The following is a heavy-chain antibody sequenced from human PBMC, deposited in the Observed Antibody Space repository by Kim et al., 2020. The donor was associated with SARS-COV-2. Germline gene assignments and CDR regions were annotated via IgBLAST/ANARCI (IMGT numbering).Heavy chain of an antibody. D-gene: IGHD2-2*01. V-gene: IGHV7-4-1*02. J-gene: IGHJ4*02. CDR2: INTNTGNP. CDR3: AREGIVVVPAAQGGFDY. CDR1: GYTFTSYA. Sequence: ASVKVSCKASGYTFTSYAMNWVRQAPGQGLEGMGWINTNTGNPTYAQGFTGRFVFSLDTSVSTAYLQISSLKAEDTAVYYCAREGIVVVPAAQGGFDYWGQGTLVTVSS.